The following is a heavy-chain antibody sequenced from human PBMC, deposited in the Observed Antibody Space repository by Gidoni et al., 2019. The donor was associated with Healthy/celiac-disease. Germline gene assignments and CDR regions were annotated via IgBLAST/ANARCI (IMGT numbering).Heavy chain of an antibody. Sequence: QLQLQESGPGLVKPSETLSLTCTVSGGSISSCSYYWGWIRRHPGKGLEWSVSIYYSGSTYYNQSHKSRVTISVDTSKNQFSLNLSSVTAADEAVYYCARHGTPDWFDPWGQGTLVTVSS. V-gene: IGHV4-39*01. CDR1: GGSISSCSYY. CDR2: IYYSGST. J-gene: IGHJ5*02. D-gene: IGHD1-1*01. CDR3: ARHGTPDWFDP.